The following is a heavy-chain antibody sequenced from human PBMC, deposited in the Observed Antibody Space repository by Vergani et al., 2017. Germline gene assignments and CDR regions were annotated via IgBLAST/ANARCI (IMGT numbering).Heavy chain of an antibody. V-gene: IGHV4-34*01. D-gene: IGHD4-11*01. CDR2: IDHTGRP. J-gene: IGHJ6*03. CDR1: GGSFTSYH. CDR3: ARVNTETNGHLYYYYYMDV. Sequence: QVQLQQWGGGLLKPSETLSLTCVVNGGSFTSYHWTWIRQSPGEGLEWVGDIDHTGRPDYNPYLKSRLTMSVDNSRNQFSLTLTSVTATDTAIYFCARVNTETNGHLYYYYYMDVWGQGTAVTVS.